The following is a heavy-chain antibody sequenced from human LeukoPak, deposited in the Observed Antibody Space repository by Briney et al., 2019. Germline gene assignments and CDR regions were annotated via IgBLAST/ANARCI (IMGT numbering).Heavy chain of an antibody. Sequence: SETLSLTCTVSGASISGFYWSWIRQPPGKGLEWMGYGYYSGSTNYNPSLKSRVTISVDTSKNQFSLKLSSVTAADTAVYYCARVAGYCNSTSCYYYYGMDVWGQGTTVTVSS. V-gene: IGHV4-59*12. CDR3: ARVAGYCNSTSCYYYYGMDV. CDR1: GASISGFY. CDR2: GYYSGST. D-gene: IGHD2-2*01. J-gene: IGHJ6*02.